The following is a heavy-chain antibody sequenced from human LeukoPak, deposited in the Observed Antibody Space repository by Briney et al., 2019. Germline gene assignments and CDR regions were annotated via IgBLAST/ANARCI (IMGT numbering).Heavy chain of an antibody. J-gene: IGHJ4*02. CDR2: ISWNSGDI. CDR1: GFTFDDYA. V-gene: IGHV3-9*01. CDR3: ARVDY. Sequence: PGGSLRLSCAASGFTFDDYAMHWVRQAPGKGLEWVSGISWNSGDIGYADSVKGRFTISRDNAKNSLYLQMNSLRAEDTALYYCARVDYWGQGTLVTVSS.